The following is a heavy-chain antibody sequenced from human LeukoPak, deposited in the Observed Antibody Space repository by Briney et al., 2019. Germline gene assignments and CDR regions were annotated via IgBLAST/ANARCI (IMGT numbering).Heavy chain of an antibody. J-gene: IGHJ4*02. CDR2: MNPNSGNT. D-gene: IGHD6-13*01. V-gene: IGHV1-8*01. CDR1: GYTFTSYD. CDR3: ARAEGSSSWYLV. Sequence: GASVKVSCKASGYTFTSYDINWVRQATGQGLEWMGWMNPNSGNTGYAQKFQGRVTMTRNTSISTAYMELSGLRSEDTAVYYCARAEGSSSWYLVWGQGTLVTVSS.